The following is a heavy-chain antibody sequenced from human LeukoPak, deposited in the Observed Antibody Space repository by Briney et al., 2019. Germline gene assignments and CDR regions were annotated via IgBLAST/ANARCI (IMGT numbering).Heavy chain of an antibody. Sequence: SETLSLTCTVSGGSISSYYWSWSRQPPGKGLEWIGYIYYSGSTNYNPSLKSRVTISVDTSKNQFSLKLSSVTAADTAVYYCAXXXYCSGGSCYSDYWGQGTLVTVSS. CDR3: AXXXYCSGGSCYSDY. CDR1: GGSISSYY. V-gene: IGHV4-59*08. CDR2: IYYSGST. J-gene: IGHJ4*02. D-gene: IGHD2-15*01.